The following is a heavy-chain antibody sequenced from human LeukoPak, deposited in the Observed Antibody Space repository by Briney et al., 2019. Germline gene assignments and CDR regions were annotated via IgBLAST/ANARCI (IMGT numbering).Heavy chain of an antibody. V-gene: IGHV3-53*01. Sequence: PGGSLRLSCAASGSTVGSYFMSWVRQAPGKGLEWVSVIYDGGSTDYADSVKGRFTISRDNSKSTLYLQMNSLRAEDTAVYYCARDNYILTGYYNAFDIWGQGTLVTVSS. CDR1: GSTVGSYF. D-gene: IGHD3-9*01. J-gene: IGHJ3*02. CDR2: IYDGGST. CDR3: ARDNYILTGYYNAFDI.